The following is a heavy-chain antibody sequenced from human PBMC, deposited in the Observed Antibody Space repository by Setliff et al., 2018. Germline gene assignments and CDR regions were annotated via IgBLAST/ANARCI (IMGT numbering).Heavy chain of an antibody. CDR3: ARDRISRYYDSGAHAFDI. J-gene: IGHJ3*02. D-gene: IGHD3-22*01. V-gene: IGHV3-7*03. CDR1: AFTFKNYW. Sequence: GGSLRLSCAASAFTFKNYWMSWVRQAQGKGLEWVANIKGDGSEKFYLDSVKGRFTISRDNAKNSSYLQMNSLRAEDTAVYYCARDRISRYYDSGAHAFDIWGQGTMVTVSS. CDR2: IKGDGSEK.